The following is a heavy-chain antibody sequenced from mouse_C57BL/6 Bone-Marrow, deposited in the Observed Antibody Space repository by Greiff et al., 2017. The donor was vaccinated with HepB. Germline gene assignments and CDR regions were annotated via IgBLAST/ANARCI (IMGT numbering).Heavy chain of an antibody. CDR1: GFTFSDAW. Sequence: EVQRVESGGGLVQPGGSMKLSCAASGFTFSDAWMDWVRQSPEKGLEWVADIRNKANNHATYYAESVKGRFTISRDDSKSSVYLQMNSLRAEDTGIYYCTTSFLLSYWGQGTSVTVSS. D-gene: IGHD2-10*01. J-gene: IGHJ4*01. V-gene: IGHV6-6*01. CDR3: TTSFLLSY. CDR2: IRNKANNHAT.